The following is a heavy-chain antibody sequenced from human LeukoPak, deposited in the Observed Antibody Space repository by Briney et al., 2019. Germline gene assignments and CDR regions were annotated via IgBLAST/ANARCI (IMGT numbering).Heavy chain of an antibody. D-gene: IGHD2-2*02. CDR2: IYYSGTT. CDR1: GGSICSYY. J-gene: IGHJ4*02. V-gene: IGHV4-59*12. CDR3: AGPAVKPRKNFDY. Sequence: PSETLSLTCTVSGGSICSYYWSWIRQPPGKGLEWIGYIYYSGTTNYNPSLKSRVTISVDTSKNQFSLKLSSVTAADTAVYYCAGPAVKPRKNFDYWGQGTLVTVSS.